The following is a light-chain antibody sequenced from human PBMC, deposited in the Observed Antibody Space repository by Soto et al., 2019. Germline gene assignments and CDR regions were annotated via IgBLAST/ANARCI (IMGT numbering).Light chain of an antibody. J-gene: IGKJ2*01. CDR2: DAS. Sequence: DIQMTQSPSTLSASVGDGVTITCRASQSISTWLAWYQQKPGKAPKLLIYDASTLESGVPSGFSGSGSGTEFTLTISSLQPDDFATYYGQQYNSYPSTFGQGTKLEIK. CDR1: QSISTW. CDR3: QQYNSYPST. V-gene: IGKV1-5*01.